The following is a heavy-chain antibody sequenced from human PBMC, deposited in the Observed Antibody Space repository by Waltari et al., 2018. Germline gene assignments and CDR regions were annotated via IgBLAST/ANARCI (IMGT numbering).Heavy chain of an antibody. CDR1: GDSIRNSNW. Sequence: QVQLQESGPGLVKPSGTLSLTCTVSGDSIRNSNWWSWVSQPPGKGLESIGEIYHYGSANYNPSLKSRVTISVDKSKNQFSLKVNSVTAADTAVYFCAKAGLNTVTEGYFDYWGQGTLVTVSS. CDR2: IYHYGSA. CDR3: AKAGLNTVTEGYFDY. J-gene: IGHJ4*02. V-gene: IGHV4-4*02. D-gene: IGHD4-17*01.